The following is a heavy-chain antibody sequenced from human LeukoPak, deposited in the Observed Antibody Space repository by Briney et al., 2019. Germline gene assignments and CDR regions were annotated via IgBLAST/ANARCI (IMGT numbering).Heavy chain of an antibody. CDR2: IYYSGST. CDR3: AREGRGDAFDI. V-gene: IGHV4-59*01. CDR1: GGSFSGYY. Sequence: TSETLSLTCAVYGGSFSGYYWSWIRQPPGKGLEWIGYIYYSGSTNYKPSLKSRVTISVDTSKNQFSLKLSSVTAADTAVYYCAREGRGDAFDIWGQGTMVTVSS. J-gene: IGHJ3*02.